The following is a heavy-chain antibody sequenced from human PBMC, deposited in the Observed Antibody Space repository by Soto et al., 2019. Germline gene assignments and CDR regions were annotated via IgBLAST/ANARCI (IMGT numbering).Heavy chain of an antibody. CDR1: GFTFSSYE. D-gene: IGHD5-18*01. CDR2: ISSSGSTI. J-gene: IGHJ4*02. V-gene: IGHV3-48*03. CDR3: ARGGAPQLWHNYFDY. Sequence: EVQLVESGGGLVQPGGSLRLSCAASGFTFSSYEMNWVRQAPGKGLEWVSYISSSGSTIYYADSVKGRFTISRDNAKNSLYLQMNSLRAEDTAVYYCARGGAPQLWHNYFDYWGQGTLVTVSS.